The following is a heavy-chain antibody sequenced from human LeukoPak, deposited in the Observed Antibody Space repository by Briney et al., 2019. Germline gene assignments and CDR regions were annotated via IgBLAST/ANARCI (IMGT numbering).Heavy chain of an antibody. CDR1: GYTFTSYG. D-gene: IGHD6-19*01. V-gene: IGHV1-69*05. CDR2: IIPIFGTA. J-gene: IGHJ4*02. CDR3: ARSSSGWYDFDY. Sequence: GASVKVSCKASGYTFTSYGISWVRQAPGQGLEWMGRIIPIFGTANYAQKFQGRVTITTDESTSTAYMELSSLRSEDTAVYYCARSSSGWYDFDYWGQGTLVTVSS.